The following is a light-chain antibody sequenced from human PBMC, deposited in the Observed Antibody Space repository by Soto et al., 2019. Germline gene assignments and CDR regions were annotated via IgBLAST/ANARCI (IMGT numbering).Light chain of an antibody. V-gene: IGLV2-14*01. CDR2: EVS. CDR3: SSYTSSSTYV. CDR1: SSDVGGYNY. Sequence: QSVLTQPASVSGSPGQSITISCTGTSSDVGGYNYVSWYQQHPGKAPKLMIYEVSNRPSGVSNRFSGSKSGNTASLTISGLQDEGEADYYCSSYTSSSTYVFGTGTKVTVL. J-gene: IGLJ1*01.